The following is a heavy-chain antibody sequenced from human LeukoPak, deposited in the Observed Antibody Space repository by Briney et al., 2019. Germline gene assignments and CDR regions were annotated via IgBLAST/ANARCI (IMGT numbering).Heavy chain of an antibody. J-gene: IGHJ4*02. CDR2: FYTSGST. CDR1: GGSISTYY. D-gene: IGHD3-10*01. CDR3: ARGFLGDYFGSGSYYVFDY. Sequence: SSETLSLTCSVSGGSISTYYWSWIRQPAGKGLEWIGRFYTSGSTKYNPSLKSRVTMSEDTSKNQFSLKLSSVTAADTAVYYCARGFLGDYFGSGSYYVFDYWGQGTLVTVSS. V-gene: IGHV4-4*07.